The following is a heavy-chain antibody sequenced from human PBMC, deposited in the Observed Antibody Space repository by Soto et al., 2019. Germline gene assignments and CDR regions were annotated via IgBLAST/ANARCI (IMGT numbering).Heavy chain of an antibody. CDR1: RVSVRSFW. D-gene: IGHD6-19*01. CDR3: VRRLVPDF. J-gene: IGHJ6*03. CDR2: INTDGSIT. V-gene: IGHV3-74*01. Sequence: PGCCMEIGSAACRVSVRSFWVYVFRQGPGKGLEWVSRINTDGSITDYADSVKGRFTISRDNAKNTLYLEMNGLRGEDTALDIGVRRLVPDFWG.